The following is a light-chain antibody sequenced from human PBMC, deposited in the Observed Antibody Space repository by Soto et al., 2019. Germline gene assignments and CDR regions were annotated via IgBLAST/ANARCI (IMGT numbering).Light chain of an antibody. J-gene: IGKJ4*01. Sequence: EIVLTQSPATLSLSPGERATLSCRASQTISSYLAWYQQKPGQTPRLLIYDASNRAAGIPARFSGFGSGTDFTLTISSLQPEDVAIYYCQQRTNWPLPFGGGTNVEI. CDR1: QTISSY. V-gene: IGKV3-11*01. CDR3: QQRTNWPLP. CDR2: DAS.